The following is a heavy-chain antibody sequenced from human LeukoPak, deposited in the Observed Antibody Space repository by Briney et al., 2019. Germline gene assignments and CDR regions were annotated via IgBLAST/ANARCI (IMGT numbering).Heavy chain of an antibody. CDR2: VSGRDTST. CDR1: GFTFSNYA. V-gene: IGHV3-23*01. J-gene: IGHJ4*02. CDR3: AKWGDYDVLTGYYDSAY. Sequence: GASLRLSCAASGFTFSNYAMSWVRQAPGKGLEWVSAVSGRDTSTYYTDSVKGRFTISRDNSKNTLYLQMNSLSAEDTAIYYCAKWGDYDVLTGYYDSAYWGQGTLVTVSS. D-gene: IGHD3-9*01.